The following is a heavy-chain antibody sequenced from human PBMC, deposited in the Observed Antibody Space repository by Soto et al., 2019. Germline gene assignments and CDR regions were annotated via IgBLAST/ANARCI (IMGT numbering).Heavy chain of an antibody. CDR2: IIPIFGTA. D-gene: IGHD1-20*01. CDR3: AREGSNWNDRFVDPNYYYYGMDV. Sequence: QVQLVQSGAEVKKPGSSVKVSCKASGGTFSSYAISWVRQAPGQGLEWMGGIIPIFGTANYAQKFQGRVTITGDESTSTAYMELSSLRSEETAVYYCAREGSNWNDRFVDPNYYYYGMDVWGQGTTVTVSS. V-gene: IGHV1-69*12. J-gene: IGHJ6*02. CDR1: GGTFSSYA.